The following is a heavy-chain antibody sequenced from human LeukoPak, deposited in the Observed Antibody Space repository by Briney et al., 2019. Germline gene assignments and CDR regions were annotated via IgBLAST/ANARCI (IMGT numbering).Heavy chain of an antibody. Sequence: GGSLRLSCAASGFTFSRYWMSWGRQAPGKGGEGVANIKQDGREKYYVDSVKGRFTISGDNAKNSLYLQMNSLRAEDTAVYYCARVGRWLQFPPDYWGQGTLVTVSS. D-gene: IGHD5-24*01. CDR2: IKQDGREK. CDR3: ARVGRWLQFPPDY. J-gene: IGHJ4*02. V-gene: IGHV3-7*01. CDR1: GFTFSRYW.